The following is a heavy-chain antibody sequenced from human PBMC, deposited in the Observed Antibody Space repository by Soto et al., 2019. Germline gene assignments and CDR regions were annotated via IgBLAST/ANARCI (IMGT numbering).Heavy chain of an antibody. D-gene: IGHD1-26*01. J-gene: IGHJ3*02. CDR3: ASSLSEVGATVEAFDI. CDR1: GFTFSSYA. Sequence: GGSLRLSCAASGFTFSSYAMHWVRQAPGKGLEWVAVISYDGSNKYYADSVKGRFTISRDNSKNTLYLQMNSLRAEDTAVYYCASSLSEVGATVEAFDIWGQGTMVTVSS. V-gene: IGHV3-30-3*01. CDR2: ISYDGSNK.